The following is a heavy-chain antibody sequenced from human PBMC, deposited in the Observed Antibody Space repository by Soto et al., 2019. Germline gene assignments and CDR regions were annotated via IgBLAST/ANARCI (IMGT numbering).Heavy chain of an antibody. D-gene: IGHD6-13*01. V-gene: IGHV3-9*01. J-gene: IGHJ4*02. CDR1: GFTFDDYA. CDR2: ISWNSGSI. CDR3: AKEEGGGSSWYFDY. Sequence: EVQLVESGGGLVQPGRSLRLSCAASGFTFDDYAMHWVRQAPGKGLEWVSGISWNSGSIGYADSVKGRFTISRDNAKNPLYLQMNSLRAEDTALYYCAKEEGGGSSWYFDYWGQGTLVTVSS.